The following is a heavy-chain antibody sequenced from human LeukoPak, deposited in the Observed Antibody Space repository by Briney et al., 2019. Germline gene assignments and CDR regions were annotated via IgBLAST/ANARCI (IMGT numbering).Heavy chain of an antibody. CDR1: GFTFSSYW. CDR3: VREIKIMGFRAFDY. J-gene: IGHJ4*02. V-gene: IGHV3-74*01. D-gene: IGHD3-10*01. Sequence: GGSLRLSCAASGFTFSSYWMHWVRQPPGKGLVWVSRINDGGTYTAYADSVKGRFAVSRDNAENTLYLQMDSLTVEDTGLYYCVREIKIMGFRAFDYWGQGTPVTVSS. CDR2: INDGGTYT.